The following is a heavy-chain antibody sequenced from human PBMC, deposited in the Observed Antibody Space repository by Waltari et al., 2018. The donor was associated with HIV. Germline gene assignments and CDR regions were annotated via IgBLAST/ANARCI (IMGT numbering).Heavy chain of an antibody. D-gene: IGHD3-10*01. CDR3: ARGQLLWFGDQIDAFDI. V-gene: IGHV4-34*01. J-gene: IGHJ3*02. CDR2: INHSGST. Sequence: QVQLQQWGAGLLKPSETLSLTCAVYGGSFSGYYWSWIRQPPGKGLEWIGEINHSGSTNYNPSLKSRVTISVDTSKNQFSLKLSSVTAADTAVYYCARGQLLWFGDQIDAFDIWGQGTMVTVSS. CDR1: GGSFSGYY.